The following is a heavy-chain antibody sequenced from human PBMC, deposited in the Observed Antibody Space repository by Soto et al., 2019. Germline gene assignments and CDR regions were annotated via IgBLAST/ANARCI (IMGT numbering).Heavy chain of an antibody. Sequence: SETLSLTCTVSGGSISSSSYYWGWIRQPPGKGLEWIGSIYYSGSTYYNPSLKSRVTISVDTSKNQFSLKLSSVTAADTAVYYCARHLSPYSMDVWGQGTTVTVSS. V-gene: IGHV4-39*01. CDR2: IYYSGST. CDR1: GGSISSSSYY. CDR3: ARHLSPYSMDV. J-gene: IGHJ6*02. D-gene: IGHD3-16*01.